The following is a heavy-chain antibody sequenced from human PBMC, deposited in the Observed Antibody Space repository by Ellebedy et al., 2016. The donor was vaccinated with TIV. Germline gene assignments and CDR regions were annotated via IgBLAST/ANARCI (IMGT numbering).Heavy chain of an antibody. CDR2: ISYDGSHQ. Sequence: PGGSLRLSCAASGFTFSSYALHWVRQAPGKGLEWVAVISYDGSHQYYANSVRGRFTISRDNSKNTLYLQMNSLRTEDTAVYYCAREIIEAPFDYWGQGTLVTVSS. D-gene: IGHD5-12*01. V-gene: IGHV3-30-3*01. CDR1: GFTFSSYA. J-gene: IGHJ4*02. CDR3: AREIIEAPFDY.